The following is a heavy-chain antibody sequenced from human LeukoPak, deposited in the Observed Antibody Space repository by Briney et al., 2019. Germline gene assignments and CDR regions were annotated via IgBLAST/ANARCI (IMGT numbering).Heavy chain of an antibody. D-gene: IGHD2-21*02. J-gene: IGHJ2*01. CDR1: GFTFYDYP. V-gene: IGHV3-9*01. Sequence: GGSLRLSCAASGFTFYDYPTHWVRQAPGKGLEWVSGISYNSDTIAYADSVKGRFTISRDNAKNSLYLQMNSLRAEDTALYYCAKDYCGGDCYSGWYFDLWGRGTLVTVSS. CDR2: ISYNSDTI. CDR3: AKDYCGGDCYSGWYFDL.